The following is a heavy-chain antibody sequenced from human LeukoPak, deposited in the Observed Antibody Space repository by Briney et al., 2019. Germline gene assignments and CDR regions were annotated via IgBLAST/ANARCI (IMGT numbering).Heavy chain of an antibody. J-gene: IGHJ5*02. Sequence: SETLSLTCTVSGGSIISYYWSWIRQPAGKELEWIGRIYTSGSTNYNPALKSQVTMSVDTSKNQFSLKLSSVTAADTAVYHCARVGQQLWFDPWGQGTLVTVSS. CDR1: GGSIISYY. CDR2: IYTSGST. CDR3: ARVGQQLWFDP. V-gene: IGHV4-4*07. D-gene: IGHD6-13*01.